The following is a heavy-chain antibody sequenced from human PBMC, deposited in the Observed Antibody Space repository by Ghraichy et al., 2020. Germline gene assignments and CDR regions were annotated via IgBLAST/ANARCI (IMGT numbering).Heavy chain of an antibody. D-gene: IGHD1-26*01. CDR1: GGTFSSYA. V-gene: IGHV1-69*13. Sequence: SVKVSCKASGGTFSSYAISWVRQAPGQGLEWMGGIIPIFGTANYAQKFQGRVTITADESTSTAYMELSSLRSEDTAVYYCASRDLLSGSSKEGYYYYYGMDVWGQGTTVTVSS. CDR2: IIPIFGTA. CDR3: ASRDLLSGSSKEGYYYYYGMDV. J-gene: IGHJ6*02.